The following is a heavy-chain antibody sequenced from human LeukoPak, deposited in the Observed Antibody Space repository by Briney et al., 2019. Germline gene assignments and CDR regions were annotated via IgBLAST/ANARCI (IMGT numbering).Heavy chain of an antibody. CDR2: IYPGDSDT. Sequence: GESLKISCKGSGYSFTSYWIGWVRQMPGKGLEWMGIIYPGDSDTRYSPSFQGQVTISADKSISTAYLQWSSLKASDTAMYYCARQPLNYDFWSVATDQRGAFDIRGQGTMVTVSS. CDR1: GYSFTSYW. J-gene: IGHJ3*02. D-gene: IGHD3-3*01. V-gene: IGHV5-51*01. CDR3: ARQPLNYDFWSVATDQRGAFDI.